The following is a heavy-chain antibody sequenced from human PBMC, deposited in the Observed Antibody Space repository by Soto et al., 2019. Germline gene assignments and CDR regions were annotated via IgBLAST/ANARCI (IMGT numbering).Heavy chain of an antibody. V-gene: IGHV5-51*01. CDR3: ARLASGYSYDSYYYYGMDV. J-gene: IGHJ6*02. D-gene: IGHD5-18*01. CDR1: GYSFTSYW. CDR2: IYPGDSDT. Sequence: PGESLKISCKGSGYSFTSYWIGWVRQMPGKGLEWMGIIYPGDSDTRYSPSFQGQVTISADKSISTAYLQWSSLKASDTAMYYCARLASGYSYDSYYYYGMDVWGQGTTVTVS.